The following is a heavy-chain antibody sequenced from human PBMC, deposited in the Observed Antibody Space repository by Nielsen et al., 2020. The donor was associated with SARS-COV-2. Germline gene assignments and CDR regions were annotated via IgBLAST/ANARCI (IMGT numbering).Heavy chain of an antibody. CDR2: ISWNSGSI. D-gene: IGHD6-19*01. V-gene: IGHV3-9*01. Sequence: SLKISCAASGFTVSSNYMSWVRQAPGKGLEWVSGISWNSGSIGYADSVKGRFTISRDNAKNSLYLQMNSLRAEDTALYYCAKDEQWLVRGAFDIWGQGTMVTVSS. J-gene: IGHJ3*02. CDR1: GFTVSSNY. CDR3: AKDEQWLVRGAFDI.